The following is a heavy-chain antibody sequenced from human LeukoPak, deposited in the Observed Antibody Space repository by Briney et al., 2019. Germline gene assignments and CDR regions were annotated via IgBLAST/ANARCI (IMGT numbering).Heavy chain of an antibody. D-gene: IGHD5-18*01. CDR1: GFTFSSYS. Sequence: GGSLRLSCAASGFTFSSYSMNWVRQAPGKGLEWVSSISSSSSYTYYADSVKGRFTISRDNAKNSLYLHMNSLRAEDTAVYYCAKYYTAMVQNYYYYYMDVWGKGTTVTVSS. CDR3: AKYYTAMVQNYYYYYMDV. CDR2: ISSSSSYT. J-gene: IGHJ6*03. V-gene: IGHV3-21*01.